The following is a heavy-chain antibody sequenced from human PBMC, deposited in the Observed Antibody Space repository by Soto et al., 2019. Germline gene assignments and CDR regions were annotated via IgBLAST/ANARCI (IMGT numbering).Heavy chain of an antibody. CDR1: GGSISSSSYY. CDR2: IYYSGST. J-gene: IGHJ4*02. V-gene: IGHV4-39*01. D-gene: IGHD5-12*01. CDR3: ARLSPSGHSGYEDY. Sequence: QLQLQESGPGLVKPSETLSLTCTVSGGSISSSSYYWGWIRQPPGKGLEWIGSIYYSGSTYYNPSLKSRVTISVDTSKKQFSLKLSSVTAADTAVYYCARLSPSGHSGYEDYWGQGTLVTVSS.